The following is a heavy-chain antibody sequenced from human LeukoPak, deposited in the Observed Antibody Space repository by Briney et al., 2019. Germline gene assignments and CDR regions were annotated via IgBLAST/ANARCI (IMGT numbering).Heavy chain of an antibody. J-gene: IGHJ3*02. Sequence: TPETLSLTCTVSGGSISSHYWSWIRQPPGKGLEWIGYIYYTGITNYNPSLKSRVTISVDTSKNQFSLKLSSVTAADTAVFYCARVGATYDDAFDIWGQGTMVSVSS. CDR3: ARVGATYDDAFDI. D-gene: IGHD1-26*01. CDR2: IYYTGIT. V-gene: IGHV4-59*11. CDR1: GGSISSHY.